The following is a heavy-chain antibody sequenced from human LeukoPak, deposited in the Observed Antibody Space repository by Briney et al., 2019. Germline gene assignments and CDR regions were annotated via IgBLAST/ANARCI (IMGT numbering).Heavy chain of an antibody. Sequence: SETLSLTCTVSSGSISSYYWSWIRQPPGKGLEWIGYIYYSGSTNYNPSLKSRVTISVDTSKNQFSLKLSSVTAAETAVYYCAREGRYRYGYNEYHSYMDIWGKGTTVTVSS. CDR2: IYYSGST. J-gene: IGHJ6*03. CDR3: AREGRYRYGYNEYHSYMDI. V-gene: IGHV4-59*01. D-gene: IGHD5-24*01. CDR1: SGSISSYY.